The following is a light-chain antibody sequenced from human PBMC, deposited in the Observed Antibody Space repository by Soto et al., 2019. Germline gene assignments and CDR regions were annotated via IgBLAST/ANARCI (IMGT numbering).Light chain of an antibody. CDR3: SSYTSTGPLLYV. CDR2: EVR. CDR1: NNDVGGYDF. V-gene: IGLV2-14*01. J-gene: IGLJ1*01. Sequence: QSALTQPASVSGSLGQSITISCTGTNNDVGGYDFVSWYQQHPGKAPRLMIYEVRNRPSGFSTSFSGSKSGNTASLTISGLQSDDEADYYCSSYTSTGPLLYVFGPGTKLTVL.